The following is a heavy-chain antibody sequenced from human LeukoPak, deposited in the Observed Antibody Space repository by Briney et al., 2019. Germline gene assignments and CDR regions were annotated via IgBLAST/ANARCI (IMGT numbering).Heavy chain of an antibody. CDR2: IYHSGST. J-gene: IGHJ5*02. D-gene: IGHD6-13*01. CDR3: ARQRGSSPVLPRGLNWFDP. V-gene: IGHV4-38-2*02. CDR1: GYSISSGYF. Sequence: SETLSLTCTVSGYSISSGYFWGWIRQPPGKGLEWIGTIYHSGSTYYNPSLKSRVTISLDTSKNQFSLKLSSVTAADTAVYYCARQRGSSPVLPRGLNWFDPWGQGTLVTVSS.